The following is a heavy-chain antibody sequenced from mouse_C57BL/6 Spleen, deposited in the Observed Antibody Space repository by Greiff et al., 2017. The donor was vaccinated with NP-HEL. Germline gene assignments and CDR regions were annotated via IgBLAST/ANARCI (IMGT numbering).Heavy chain of an antibody. D-gene: IGHD1-1*01. V-gene: IGHV5-17*01. Sequence: EVMLVESGGGLVKPGGSLKLSCAASGFTFSDYGMHWVRQAPEKGLEWVAYISSGSSTIYYADTVKGRFTISRDNAKNTLFLQMTSLRSEDTAMYYCARRYYGSSFGNYFDYWGQGTTLTVSS. CDR1: GFTFSDYG. J-gene: IGHJ2*01. CDR2: ISSGSSTI. CDR3: ARRYYGSSFGNYFDY.